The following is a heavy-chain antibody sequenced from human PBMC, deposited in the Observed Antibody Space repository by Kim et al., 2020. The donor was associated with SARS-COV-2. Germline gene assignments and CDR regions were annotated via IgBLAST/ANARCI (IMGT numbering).Heavy chain of an antibody. J-gene: IGHJ4*02. Sequence: ASVKVSCKASGYTFTSYYMHWVRQAPGQGLEWMGIINPSGGSTSYAQKFQGRVTMTRDTSTSTVYMELSSLRSEDTAVYYCARDVGPAPGDWGAYFDYWGQGTLVTVSS. CDR3: ARDVGPAPGDWGAYFDY. D-gene: IGHD3-16*01. V-gene: IGHV1-46*01. CDR1: GYTFTSYY. CDR2: INPSGGST.